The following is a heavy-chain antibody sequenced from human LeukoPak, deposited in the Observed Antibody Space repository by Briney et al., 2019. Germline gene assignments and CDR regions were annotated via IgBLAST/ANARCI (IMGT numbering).Heavy chain of an antibody. D-gene: IGHD6-13*01. CDR2: IKQDGSEK. CDR3: ARDSSSWYNYFDY. Sequence: GGSLRLSCAASGFTFSSYWMSWVRQAPGKGLEWVANIKQDGSEKYYVDSVKGRFTISRDNAKNSLYLQMNSLRAEDTAVYYCARDSSSWYNYFDYWGQGTLVTASS. V-gene: IGHV3-7*01. CDR1: GFTFSSYW. J-gene: IGHJ4*02.